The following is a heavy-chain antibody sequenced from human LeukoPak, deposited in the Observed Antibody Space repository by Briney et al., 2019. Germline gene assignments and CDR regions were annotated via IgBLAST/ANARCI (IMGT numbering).Heavy chain of an antibody. CDR3: ARDAYYYDSSGYYENWYFDL. D-gene: IGHD3-22*01. CDR2: IWYDGSNK. Sequence: PGGSLRLSCAASGFTFSSYGMHWVRQAPGKGLEWVAVIWYDGSNKYYADSAKGRFTISRDNSKNTLYPQMNSLRAEDTAVYYCARDAYYYDSSGYYENWYFDLWDRGTLVTVSS. CDR1: GFTFSSYG. J-gene: IGHJ2*01. V-gene: IGHV3-33*01.